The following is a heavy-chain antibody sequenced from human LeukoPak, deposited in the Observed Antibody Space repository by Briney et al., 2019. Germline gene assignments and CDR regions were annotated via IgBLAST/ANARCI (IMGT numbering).Heavy chain of an antibody. V-gene: IGHV3-23*01. CDR1: GFSFSSYA. CDR2: ISGSGDNT. Sequence: GGSLRLSCAASGFSFSSYAMSWVRQAPGKGLEWVSSISGSGDNTYYAESVKGRFTISRDNSKNTLYLQMNSLRAEDTAVYYCAKDSRQIGPDAFDIWGQGTMVTVSS. D-gene: IGHD3-22*01. J-gene: IGHJ3*02. CDR3: AKDSRQIGPDAFDI.